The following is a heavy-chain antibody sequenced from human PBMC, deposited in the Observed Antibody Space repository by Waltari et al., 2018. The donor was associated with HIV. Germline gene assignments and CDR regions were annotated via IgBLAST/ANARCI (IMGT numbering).Heavy chain of an antibody. Sequence: EVHLLESGGGSLQVGGLLQLACTASAFSLSAYAMPWARQVPGKGLEWVASISARSNNTYYGTSVKGRITIYRDNAENTLSMQIDSLKAGDTAVYYCAKVPRSGPHSGVGHFDFWGQGTRVIVSS. J-gene: IGHJ4*02. CDR3: AKVPRSGPHSGVGHFDF. V-gene: IGHV3-23*01. CDR2: ISARSNNT. D-gene: IGHD2-15*01. CDR1: AFSLSAYA.